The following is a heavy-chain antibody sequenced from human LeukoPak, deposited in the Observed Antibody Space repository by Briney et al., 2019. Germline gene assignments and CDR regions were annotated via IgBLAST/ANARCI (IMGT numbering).Heavy chain of an antibody. CDR2: IYYSGST. CDR3: ARDAGQY. V-gene: IGHV4-59*01. CDR1: GFTFRNAS. J-gene: IGHJ4*02. Sequence: AGGSLRLSCAASGFTFRNASMSWIRQPPGKGLEWIGYIYYSGSTNYNPSLKSRVTISLDTSKNQFSLKLSSVTAADTAVYYCARDAGQYWGQGTLVTVSS. D-gene: IGHD1-1*01.